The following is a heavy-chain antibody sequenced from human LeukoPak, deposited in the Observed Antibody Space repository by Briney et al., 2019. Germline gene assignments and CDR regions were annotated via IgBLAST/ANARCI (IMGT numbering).Heavy chain of an antibody. CDR2: IRNDGSHK. CDR3: AKGGGSSWDPFDY. V-gene: IGHV3-30*02. D-gene: IGHD6-13*01. J-gene: IGHJ4*02. CDR1: GFTFSSYG. Sequence: GGSLRLSCAASGFTFSSYGMHWVRQGPGKGLEWVAFIRNDGSHKYYADSVKGRFTISRDNTKNTLYLQMNSLRADDTAVYYSAKGGGSSWDPFDYWGQGTLVTVSS.